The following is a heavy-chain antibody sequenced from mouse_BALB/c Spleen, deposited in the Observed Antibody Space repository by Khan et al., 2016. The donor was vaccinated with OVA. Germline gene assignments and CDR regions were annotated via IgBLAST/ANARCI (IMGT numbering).Heavy chain of an antibody. CDR2: VSTGGGYT. J-gene: IGHJ3*01. V-gene: IGHV5-6*01. CDR3: ARLAYYYDSEGFAY. CDR1: GFTFSTYG. Sequence: LVESGGDLVKPGGSLKLSCAASGFTFSTYGMSWVRQTPDKRLEWVATVSTGGGYTYYSDSVNGRFTISRDNAKNTLYLQMSSLKSEDTAMFYSARLAYYYDSEGFAYWGQGTLVTVSA. D-gene: IGHD1-1*01.